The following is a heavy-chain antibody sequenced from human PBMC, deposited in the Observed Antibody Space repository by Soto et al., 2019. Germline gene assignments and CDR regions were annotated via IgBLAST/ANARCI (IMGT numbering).Heavy chain of an antibody. V-gene: IGHV3-23*01. Sequence: GGSLRLSCAASGFTFINYAMSWVRQAPGSGLEWVSSISGSGGSTFYTNPVKGRFTISRDNFRNTLYLQMNSLRAEDTAVYYCARDYSRYGPFDYWGQGNLVTVS. D-gene: IGHD5-18*01. J-gene: IGHJ4*02. CDR2: ISGSGGST. CDR1: GFTFINYA. CDR3: ARDYSRYGPFDY.